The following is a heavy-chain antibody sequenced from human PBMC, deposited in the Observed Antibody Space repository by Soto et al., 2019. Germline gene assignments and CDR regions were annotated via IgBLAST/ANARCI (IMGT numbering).Heavy chain of an antibody. V-gene: IGHV3-21*01. Sequence: GGSLRLSCTASGFTFSDYSMNWIRQAPGKGLEWVSCITSSGSFIYYRDSVKGRFTISRDNAKNSLYLQMNSLRAEDTAIYYCAGSSSDLASVSWGPGTLVTVSS. CDR3: AGSSSDLASVS. D-gene: IGHD2-2*01. J-gene: IGHJ5*02. CDR2: ITSSGSFI. CDR1: GFTFSDYS.